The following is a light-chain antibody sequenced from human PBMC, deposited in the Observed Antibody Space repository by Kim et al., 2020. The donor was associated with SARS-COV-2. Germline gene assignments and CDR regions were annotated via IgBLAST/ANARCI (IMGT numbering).Light chain of an antibody. Sequence: VSPGERATLSCRASQSVSSNLAWYQQKPGQAPRLLIYGASTRATNIPARFSGSGSGTEFTLTISSLQSEDFAVYYCQQYNIWPRTFGQGTKVDIK. CDR1: QSVSSN. CDR2: GAS. J-gene: IGKJ1*01. V-gene: IGKV3-15*01. CDR3: QQYNIWPRT.